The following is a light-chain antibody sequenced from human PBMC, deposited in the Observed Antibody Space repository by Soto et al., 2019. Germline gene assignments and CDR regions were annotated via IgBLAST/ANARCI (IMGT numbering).Light chain of an antibody. V-gene: IGKV1-9*01. CDR1: QDIAIY. CDR3: QQYNSYLWD. CDR2: AAS. Sequence: IQLTQSPSSLSASVGDRVTITCRASQDIAIYLAWYQQKPGEAPKLLIYAASTLYGGVPSRFSGSGSGTDFALTITSLQAEDFATYYCQQYNSYLWDFGQGTKLEIK. J-gene: IGKJ2*01.